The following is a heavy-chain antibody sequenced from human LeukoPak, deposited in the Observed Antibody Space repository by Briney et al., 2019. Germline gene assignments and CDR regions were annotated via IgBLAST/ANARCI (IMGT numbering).Heavy chain of an antibody. CDR3: ARNYRSGWAN. CDR2: IYPGDADT. V-gene: IGHV5-51*01. CDR1: GSCFTTYW. J-gene: IGHJ4*02. D-gene: IGHD6-19*01. Sequence: PGASLKISCRGSGSCFTTYWIGWVRQLPGKGLEWMGIIYPGDADTRYSTSFQGQVTISADKSITTASLQWSSMKASDTAMYYCARNYRSGWANWGQGTLVTVSS.